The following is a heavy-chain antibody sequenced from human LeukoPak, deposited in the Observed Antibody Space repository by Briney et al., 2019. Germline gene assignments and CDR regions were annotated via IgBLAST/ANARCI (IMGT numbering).Heavy chain of an antibody. J-gene: IGHJ6*02. V-gene: IGHV4-34*01. D-gene: IGHD3-16*02. CDR2: INHSGST. Sequence: GSLRLSCAASGFTFTNVWMSWIRQPPGKGLEWIGEINHSGSTNYNPSLKSRVTISVDTSKNQFSLKLSSVTAADTAVYYCARGLQGIYDYVWGSYRHYYYYGMDVWGQGTTVTVSS. CDR1: GFTFTNVW. CDR3: ARGLQGIYDYVWGSYRHYYYYGMDV.